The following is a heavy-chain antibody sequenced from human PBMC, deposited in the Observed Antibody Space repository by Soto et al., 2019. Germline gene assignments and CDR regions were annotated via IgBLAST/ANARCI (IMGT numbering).Heavy chain of an antibody. V-gene: IGHV3-30*18. Sequence: SLKLCCAASGLTFYISVMHWVRQEPGKGLEWVAVISYDGSNKYYADSVKGRFTISRDNPKNTLYLQMNSLRAEDTAVYYCAKDSLTRIAAEYYFDYWGQGTLVTVSS. D-gene: IGHD6-25*01. CDR3: AKDSLTRIAAEYYFDY. J-gene: IGHJ4*02. CDR2: ISYDGSNK. CDR1: GLTFYISV.